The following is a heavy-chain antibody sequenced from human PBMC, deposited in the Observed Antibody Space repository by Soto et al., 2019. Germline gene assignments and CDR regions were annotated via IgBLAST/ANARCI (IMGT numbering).Heavy chain of an antibody. Sequence: QVQLVESGGGVVQPGRSLRLSCAASGFTFSSYGMHWVRQAPGKGLEWVAVISYDGSNKYYADSVKGRFTISRDNSKNTLYLQMNSLRAEDTAVYYCANSYNSGTGELYFQHWGQGTLVTVSS. D-gene: IGHD5-12*01. CDR1: GFTFSSYG. CDR2: ISYDGSNK. J-gene: IGHJ1*01. V-gene: IGHV3-30*18. CDR3: ANSYNSGTGELYFQH.